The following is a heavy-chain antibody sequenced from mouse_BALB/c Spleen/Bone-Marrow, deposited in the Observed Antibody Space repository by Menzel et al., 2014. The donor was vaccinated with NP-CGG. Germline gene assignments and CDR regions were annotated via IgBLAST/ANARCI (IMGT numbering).Heavy chain of an antibody. Sequence: EVQRVESGGGLVQPGGSLKLSCAASGFDVSRYSTSWVRQAPGKRLEWIGEINPDSSTINYTPSLKDKFIISRDNAKNTLYLQMSKVRSEDTALYYCARLNYYGNLFVWGAGTTVTVSS. CDR1: GFDVSRYS. J-gene: IGHJ1*01. V-gene: IGHV4-1*02. CDR2: INPDSSTI. D-gene: IGHD1-1*01. CDR3: ARLNYYGNLFV.